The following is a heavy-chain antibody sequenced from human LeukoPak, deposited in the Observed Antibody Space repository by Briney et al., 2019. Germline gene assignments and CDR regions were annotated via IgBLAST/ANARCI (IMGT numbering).Heavy chain of an antibody. D-gene: IGHD6-19*01. CDR2: TGTGGLRT. Sequence: GGSLRLSCAASGFTVSSNYMSWVRQAPGKGLEWVSGTGTGGLRTFYADSVKGRFTISRDNSKNTLYLQMNSLRAEDTAVYYCAKLTSGWSGGSYCFDSWGQGTLVTVSS. CDR1: GFTVSSNY. CDR3: AKLTSGWSGGSYCFDS. V-gene: IGHV3-53*01. J-gene: IGHJ4*02.